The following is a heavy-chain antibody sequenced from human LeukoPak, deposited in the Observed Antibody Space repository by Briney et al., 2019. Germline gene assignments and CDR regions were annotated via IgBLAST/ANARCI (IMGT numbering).Heavy chain of an antibody. D-gene: IGHD2-15*01. Sequence: PGGSLRLSCAASGYTFSSYAMSWVRQAPGKGLEWVSAISGSGGSTYYADSVKGRFTISRDNSKNTLYLQMNSLRAEDTAVYYCATFLGYCSGGSCYAEYFQHWGQGTLVTVSS. CDR2: ISGSGGST. J-gene: IGHJ1*01. CDR3: ATFLGYCSGGSCYAEYFQH. V-gene: IGHV3-23*01. CDR1: GYTFSSYA.